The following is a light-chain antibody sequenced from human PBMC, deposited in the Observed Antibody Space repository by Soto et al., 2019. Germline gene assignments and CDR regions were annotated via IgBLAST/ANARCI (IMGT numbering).Light chain of an antibody. CDR3: SSFSATTTTTVV. CDR2: EVR. V-gene: IGLV2-14*01. CDR1: MRDVGAYNL. J-gene: IGLJ2*01. Sequence: QSALTQPASVSGSAGQSITISCSGTMRDVGAYNLVSWYQQHPGTAPKLIIYEVRNRPSGISSRFSGSRSGNTASLTISGLQSEDEADYFCSSFSATTTTTVVFGGGTKVTVL.